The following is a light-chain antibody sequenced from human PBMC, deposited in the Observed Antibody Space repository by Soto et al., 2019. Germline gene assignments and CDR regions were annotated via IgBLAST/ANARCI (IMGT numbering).Light chain of an antibody. CDR2: AAS. Sequence: ASQSISSYLNWYPQKPGKAPKLLIYAASSLQSGVPSRFSGTEAGTRFTPAVSTLQPDDSATHTCDHRDCNRTTLGPGTRLEIK. CDR3: DHRDCNRTT. V-gene: IGKV1-39*01. J-gene: IGKJ5*01. CDR1: QSISSY.